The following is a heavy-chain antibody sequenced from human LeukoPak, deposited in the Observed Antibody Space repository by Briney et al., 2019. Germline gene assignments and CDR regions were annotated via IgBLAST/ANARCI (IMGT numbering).Heavy chain of an antibody. CDR2: ISGSGGST. CDR1: GFTFSSYG. V-gene: IGHV3-23*01. D-gene: IGHD3-22*01. CDR3: AKTLRITMIVVVNPYFDY. J-gene: IGHJ4*02. Sequence: GGSLRLSCAASGFTFSSYGMSWVRQAPGKGLEWVSAISGSGGSTYYPDSVKGRFTISRDNSKNTLYLQMNSLGAEDTAVYYCAKTLRITMIVVVNPYFDYWGQGTLVTVSS.